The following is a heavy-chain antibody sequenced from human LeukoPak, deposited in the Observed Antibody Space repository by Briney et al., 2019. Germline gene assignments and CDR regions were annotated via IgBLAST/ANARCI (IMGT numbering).Heavy chain of an antibody. CDR1: GYTSTSYG. CDR3: AVYDYGGSWDY. Sequence: ASVKVSCKASGYTSTSYGISWVRQAPGQGLEWMGWISAYNGNTNYAQKLQGRVTMTTDTSTSTAYMELRSLRSDDTAVYYCAVYDYGGSWDYWGQGTLVTVSS. J-gene: IGHJ4*02. V-gene: IGHV1-18*01. CDR2: ISAYNGNT. D-gene: IGHD4-23*01.